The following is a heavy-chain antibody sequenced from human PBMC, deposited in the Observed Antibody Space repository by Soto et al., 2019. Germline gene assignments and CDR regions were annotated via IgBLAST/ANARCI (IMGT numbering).Heavy chain of an antibody. CDR1: GFSLSNARMG. J-gene: IGHJ4*02. Sequence: QVTLKESGPVLVKPTETLTLTCTVSGFSLSNARMGVTWIRQPPGKALEWLAHIFSNDEKSYSTSLKSRLTLSKDPSKSQVVLTMTNMGPVEPATYYCARHGRGVGARPLDYWGQGTLVTVSS. CDR2: IFSNDEK. CDR3: ARHGRGVGARPLDY. V-gene: IGHV2-26*01. D-gene: IGHD1-26*01.